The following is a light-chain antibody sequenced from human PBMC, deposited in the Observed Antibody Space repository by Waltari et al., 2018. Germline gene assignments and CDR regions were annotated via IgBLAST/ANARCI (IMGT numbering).Light chain of an antibody. J-gene: IGLJ1*01. CDR1: DIESKN. V-gene: IGLV3-9*01. CDR3: QVYDSTTYV. Sequence: SYELTQPLSVSVDLGQTASVTCGGNDIESKNVYWYQQKSGQAPVLVIYRDSNRPSGISERFSGSNSGNTATLTISRAQAGDEADYYCQVYDSTTYVFGTGTKVTVL. CDR2: RDS.